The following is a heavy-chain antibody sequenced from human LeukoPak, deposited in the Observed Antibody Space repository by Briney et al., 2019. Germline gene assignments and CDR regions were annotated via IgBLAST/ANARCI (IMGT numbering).Heavy chain of an antibody. J-gene: IGHJ3*02. D-gene: IGHD1-26*01. Sequence: GSLRLSCAASRFTFSNYGVNWVRQAPGKGLEWVSYINSRSSTIYYADSVRGRFTISRDNAKNSLYLQMNSLKAEDTAIYYCAREVGTPQAFDIWGQGTMVTVSS. CDR2: INSRSSTI. V-gene: IGHV3-48*01. CDR1: RFTFSNYG. CDR3: AREVGTPQAFDI.